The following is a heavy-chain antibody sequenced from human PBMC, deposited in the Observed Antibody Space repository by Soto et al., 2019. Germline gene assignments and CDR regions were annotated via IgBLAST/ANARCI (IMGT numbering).Heavy chain of an antibody. CDR2: ISGSGIIT. Sequence: GGSLRLSCAASGFTFSSYAMTWVRQAPGKGLQYISVISGSGIITYSADSMKGRFTISRDNSKNTLYLQMNSLRAEDTALYYCAKDRDDIGMVDAFEIWGQGTMVTVSS. J-gene: IGHJ3*02. V-gene: IGHV3-23*01. CDR1: GFTFSSYA. CDR3: AKDRDDIGMVDAFEI. D-gene: IGHD2-15*01.